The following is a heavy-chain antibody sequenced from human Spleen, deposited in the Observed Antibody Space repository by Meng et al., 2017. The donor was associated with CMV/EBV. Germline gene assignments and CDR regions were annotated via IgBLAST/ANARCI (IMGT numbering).Heavy chain of an antibody. V-gene: IGHV1-69*05. J-gene: IGHJ5*02. D-gene: IGHD1-7*01. CDR1: GGTFNTYT. CDR2: IIPVFGTT. CDR3: ASEELELGTS. Sequence: SVKVSCKASGGTFNTYTINWVRQAPGQGLEWTGRIIPVFGTTNFAPKFQGRATLSTDESTSTIYMELSSLRSQDTAVYYCASEELELGTSWGQGTLVTVS.